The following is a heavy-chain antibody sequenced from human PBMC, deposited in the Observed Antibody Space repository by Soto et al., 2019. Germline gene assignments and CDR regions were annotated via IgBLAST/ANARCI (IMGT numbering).Heavy chain of an antibody. Sequence: GGSLRLSCSASGFTFSSYAMHWVRQAPGKGLEYVSAISSNGGSTYYADSVKGRFTISRDNSKNTLYLQMSSLRAEDTAVYYCVKVGYYYESSGYYYYYMDVWGKGTTVTVSS. CDR1: GFTFSSYA. D-gene: IGHD3-22*01. V-gene: IGHV3-64D*09. CDR2: ISSNGGST. CDR3: VKVGYYYESSGYYYYYMDV. J-gene: IGHJ6*03.